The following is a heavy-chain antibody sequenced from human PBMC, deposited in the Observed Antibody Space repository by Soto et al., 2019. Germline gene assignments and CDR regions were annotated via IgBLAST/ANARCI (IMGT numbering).Heavy chain of an antibody. D-gene: IGHD3-22*01. CDR1: GFTFSSYS. Sequence: GGSLRLSCAASGFTFSSYSMNWVRQAPGKGLEWVSSISSSSSYIYYADSVKGRFTIPRDNAKNSLYLQMNSLRAEDTAVYYCARVGVGGYYYDSSGYSPFDYWGQGTLVTVSS. J-gene: IGHJ4*02. CDR2: ISSSSSYI. V-gene: IGHV3-21*01. CDR3: ARVGVGGYYYDSSGYSPFDY.